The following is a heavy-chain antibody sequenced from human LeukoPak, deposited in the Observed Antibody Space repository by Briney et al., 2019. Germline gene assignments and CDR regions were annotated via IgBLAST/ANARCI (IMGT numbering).Heavy chain of an antibody. J-gene: IGHJ2*01. D-gene: IGHD3-10*01. V-gene: IGHV3-74*01. CDR2: INTDGSTT. CDR3: ARVNTGNWYFDL. Sequence: PGGSLRLSCAASGFTFSDHYMDWVRQAPGKGLVWVSRINTDGSTTSYADSVRGRFTISRDNAENTVYLQMNSLGAEDTALYFCARVNTGNWYFDLWGRGTLVTVSS. CDR1: GFTFSDHY.